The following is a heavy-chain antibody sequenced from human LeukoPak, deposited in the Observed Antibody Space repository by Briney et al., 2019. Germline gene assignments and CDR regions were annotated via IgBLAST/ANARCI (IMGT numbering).Heavy chain of an antibody. CDR1: GGSISSYY. CDR3: ARVRGPNWNGGPQCYSDY. CDR2: IYYSGST. D-gene: IGHD1-1*01. J-gene: IGHJ4*02. V-gene: IGHV4-59*01. Sequence: SETLSLTCTVSGGSISSYYWSWIRQPPGKGLEWIGYIYYSGSTNYNPSLKSRVTISVDTSKNQFSLKLSSVTAADTAVYYCARVRGPNWNGGPQCYSDYWGQGTLVTVSS.